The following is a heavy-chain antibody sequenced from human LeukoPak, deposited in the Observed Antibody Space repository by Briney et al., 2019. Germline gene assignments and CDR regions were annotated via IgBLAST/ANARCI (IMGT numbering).Heavy chain of an antibody. V-gene: IGHV3-23*01. CDR2: ISGSGGST. Sequence: QPGGSLRLSCAASGFTFSSYAMSWVRQAPGKGLEWVSAISGSGGSTYYADSVKGRFTISRDNSKNTLYLQMNSLTAEDTAVYYCAIPPYIGCTNSVCGDFQHWGQGTLVTVSS. D-gene: IGHD2-8*01. J-gene: IGHJ1*01. CDR1: GFTFSSYA. CDR3: AIPPYIGCTNSVCGDFQH.